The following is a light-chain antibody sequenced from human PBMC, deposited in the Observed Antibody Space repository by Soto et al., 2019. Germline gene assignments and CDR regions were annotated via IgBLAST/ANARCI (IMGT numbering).Light chain of an antibody. CDR2: DVT. Sequence: QSVLTQSPSASGSPGQSVTISCTGTSSDIGGYNSVSWYQQHPGKAPKVMIYDVTKRPSGVPDRFSGSKSGNTASLTVSALQAEDEADYYCSSFTISRNTVIFGGGTKLTVL. J-gene: IGLJ2*01. CDR1: SSDIGGYNS. V-gene: IGLV2-8*01. CDR3: SSFTISRNTVI.